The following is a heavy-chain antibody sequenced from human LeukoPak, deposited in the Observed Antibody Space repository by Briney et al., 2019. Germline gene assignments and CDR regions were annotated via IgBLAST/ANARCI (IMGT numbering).Heavy chain of an antibody. CDR2: IGTAGDT. J-gene: IGHJ4*02. Sequence: GGSLRLPCAASGFTFSSYDMHWVRQATGKGLEWVSAIGTAGDTYYPGSVKGRFTISRENAKNSLYLQMNSLRAGDTAVYYCARGGAWGIAVASEYYFDYWGQGTLVTVSS. V-gene: IGHV3-13*01. CDR3: ARGGAWGIAVASEYYFDY. CDR1: GFTFSSYD. D-gene: IGHD6-19*01.